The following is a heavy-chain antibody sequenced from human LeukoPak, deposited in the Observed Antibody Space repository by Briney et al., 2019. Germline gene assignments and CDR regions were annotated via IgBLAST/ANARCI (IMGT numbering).Heavy chain of an antibody. V-gene: IGHV3-74*01. CDR2: INSDGSTT. CDR3: TSYNWEYETDY. D-gene: IGHD1-20*01. CDR1: GFTFSSYW. Sequence: PGGSLRLSCAASGFTFSSYWMHWVRQAPGKGLVWVSRINSDGSTTSYADSVRGRFTISRDNAMNILYMEMNSLRAEDTAVYYCTSYNWEYETDYWGQGTLVTVSS. J-gene: IGHJ4*02.